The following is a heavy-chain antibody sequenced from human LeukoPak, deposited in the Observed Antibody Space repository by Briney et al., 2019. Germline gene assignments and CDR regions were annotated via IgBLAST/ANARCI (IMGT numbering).Heavy chain of an antibody. CDR1: GYTFTGYY. D-gene: IGHD5-24*01. CDR2: INPNSGGT. J-gene: IGHJ4*02. Sequence: GASVKVSCKASGYTFTGYYMHWVRQAPGQGLEWMGRINPNSGGTNYAQKFQGRVTMTRGTSISTAYMELSRLRSDDTALYYCARGAIVVEMATIGPFDYWGQGTLVTVSS. CDR3: ARGAIVVEMATIGPFDY. V-gene: IGHV1-2*06.